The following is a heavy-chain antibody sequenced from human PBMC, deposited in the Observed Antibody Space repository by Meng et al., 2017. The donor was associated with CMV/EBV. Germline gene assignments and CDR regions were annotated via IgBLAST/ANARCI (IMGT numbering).Heavy chain of an antibody. D-gene: IGHD2-2*02. CDR2: INWNGGST. J-gene: IGHJ4*02. CDR1: GFTFDDYG. V-gene: IGHV3-20*04. Sequence: GESLKISCAASGFTFDDYGMSWVRQAPGKGLEWVSGINWNGGSTGYADSVKGRFTISRDNAKNSLYLQMNSLRAEDTALYYCARAECSSTSCYSFDYWGQGTTVTVSS. CDR3: ARAECSSTSCYSFDY.